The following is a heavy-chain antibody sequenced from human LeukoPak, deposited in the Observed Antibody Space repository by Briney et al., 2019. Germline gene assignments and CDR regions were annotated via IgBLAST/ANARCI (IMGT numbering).Heavy chain of an antibody. CDR3: AKGRGGGSYRNYYMDV. CDR2: ISGSGGST. J-gene: IGHJ6*03. Sequence: GGSLRLSCAASGFTFSSYAMSWVRQAPGKGLEWGSAISGSGGSTYYADSVKGRFTISRDNSKNTLYLQMNSLRAEDTAVYYCAKGRGGGSYRNYYMDVWGKGTTVTVSS. CDR1: GFTFSSYA. V-gene: IGHV3-23*01. D-gene: IGHD1-26*01.